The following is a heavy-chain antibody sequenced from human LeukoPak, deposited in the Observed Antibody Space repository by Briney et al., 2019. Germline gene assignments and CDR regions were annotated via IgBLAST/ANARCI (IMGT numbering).Heavy chain of an antibody. J-gene: IGHJ6*02. CDR1: GFTFSSYG. CDR2: IKTKSDGGTT. CDR3: TISGIWSTYGTDV. D-gene: IGHD2/OR15-2a*01. Sequence: GGSLRLSCAASGFTFSSYGMNWVRQAPGKGLECIGRIKTKSDGGTTDYTAPVKGRFTISRDDSENTLYLQMNSLETEDTAVYYCTISGIWSTYGTDVWGQGTTVTVSS. V-gene: IGHV3-15*01.